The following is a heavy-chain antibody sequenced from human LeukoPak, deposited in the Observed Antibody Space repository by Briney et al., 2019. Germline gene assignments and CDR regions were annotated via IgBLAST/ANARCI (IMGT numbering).Heavy chain of an antibody. Sequence: SETLSLTCTVSVGSISSYYWSWIRQPPGKGLEWIGYIYYSGSTNYNPSLKSRVTISVDTSKNQFSLKLSSVTAADTAVYYCARDYYDSSGYYYDYWGQGTLVTVSS. CDR2: IYYSGST. J-gene: IGHJ4*02. D-gene: IGHD3-22*01. V-gene: IGHV4-59*12. CDR3: ARDYYDSSGYYYDY. CDR1: VGSISSYY.